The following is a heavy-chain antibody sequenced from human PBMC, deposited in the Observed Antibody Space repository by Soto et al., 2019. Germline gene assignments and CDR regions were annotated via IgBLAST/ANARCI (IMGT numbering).Heavy chain of an antibody. J-gene: IGHJ6*02. Sequence: EVQLVESGGGLVQPGGSLRLSCAASGFTFSSYWMSWVRQAPGKGLEWVANIKQDGSEKYYVDSVKGRFTISRDNAKNSLYLQMNSLRAEDTAVYYCARDHGVRYFDWLPAFYYYYGMDVWGQGTTVTVSS. V-gene: IGHV3-7*03. D-gene: IGHD3-9*01. CDR2: IKQDGSEK. CDR3: ARDHGVRYFDWLPAFYYYYGMDV. CDR1: GFTFSSYW.